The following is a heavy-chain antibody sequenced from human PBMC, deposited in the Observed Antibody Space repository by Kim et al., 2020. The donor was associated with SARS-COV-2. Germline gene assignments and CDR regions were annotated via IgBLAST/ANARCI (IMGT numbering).Heavy chain of an antibody. V-gene: IGHV1-69*13. CDR2: IIPIFGTA. J-gene: IGHJ5*02. Sequence: SVKVSCKASGGTFSSYAISWVRQAPGQGLEWMGGIIPIFGTANSAQKFQGRVTITEDESTSTAYMQLSSLRSEDTAVDYCASKAYDYVWGSYRQQLDP. D-gene: IGHD3-16*02. CDR1: GGTFSSYA. CDR3: ASKAYDYVWGSYRQQLDP.